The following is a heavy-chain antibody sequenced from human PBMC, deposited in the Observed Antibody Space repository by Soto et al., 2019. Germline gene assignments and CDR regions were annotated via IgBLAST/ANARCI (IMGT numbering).Heavy chain of an antibody. V-gene: IGHV4-59*12. D-gene: IGHD3-10*01. CDR2: IYYSRST. CDR3: ASRYYYGSGSYYL. J-gene: IGHJ4*02. CDR1: GGSINGYY. Sequence: SETLSLTCTVSGGSINGYYWSWIRQPPGKGLEWIGYIYYSRSTNYNPSLKSRVTISVDKSKNQFSLKLSSVTAADTAVYYCASRYYYGSGSYYLWGQGTLVTVSS.